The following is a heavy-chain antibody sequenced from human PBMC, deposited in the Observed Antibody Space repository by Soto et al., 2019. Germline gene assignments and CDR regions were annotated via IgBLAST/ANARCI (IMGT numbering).Heavy chain of an antibody. D-gene: IGHD3-10*01. CDR2: INHSGST. J-gene: IGHJ4*02. V-gene: IGHV4-34*01. CDR1: GGSFSGYY. CDR3: ATTGGKAGRWLIGNELDY. Sequence: QVQLQQWGAGLLKPSETLSLTCAVYGGSFSGYYWSWIRQPPGKGLEWIGEINHSGSTNYNPSLKSRVTISVDTSKNQFSLKLSSVTAADTAVYYCATTGGKAGRWLIGNELDYWGQGTLVTVAS.